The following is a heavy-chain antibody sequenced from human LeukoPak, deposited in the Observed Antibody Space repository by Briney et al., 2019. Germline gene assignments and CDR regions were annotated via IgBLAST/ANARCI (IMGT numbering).Heavy chain of an antibody. V-gene: IGHV1-69*13. D-gene: IGHD3-10*01. CDR3: ARDLVRGVIMEDWFDP. J-gene: IGHJ5*02. Sequence: SVKVSCKASGGTFISYAISWVRQAPGQGLEWMGGIIPIFGTANYAQKFQGRVTITADESTSTAYMELSSLRSEDTAVYYCARDLVRGVIMEDWFDPWGQGTLVTVSS. CDR2: IIPIFGTA. CDR1: GGTFISYA.